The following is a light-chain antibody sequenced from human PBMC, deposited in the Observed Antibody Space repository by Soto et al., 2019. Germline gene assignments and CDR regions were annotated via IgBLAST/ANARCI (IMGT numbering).Light chain of an antibody. CDR2: DVS. CDR1: SSDVGGYNH. J-gene: IGLJ3*02. CDR3: SSYTATRTVV. Sequence: QSVLTQPASVSGSPGQSITIACTGTSSDVGGYNHVSWYQVHPGKAPRLVIYDVSIRPPAVSDRFSGSTSGNTASLTISGLQAEGEADYYCSSYTATRTVVFGGGTELTVL. V-gene: IGLV2-14*03.